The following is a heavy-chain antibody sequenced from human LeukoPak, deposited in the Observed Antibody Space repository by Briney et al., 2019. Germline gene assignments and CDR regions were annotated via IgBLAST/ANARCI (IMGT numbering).Heavy chain of an antibody. J-gene: IGHJ3*01. Sequence: SETLSLTCTVSGGSISSYYWTWIRQPPGEGLEWIGYIYYNGSTNYHPSLKSRLTISVDTSKNQFSLKLSSVTAADTAVYYCARHVATGATDAFDFWGRGTMVTVSS. CDR1: GGSISSYY. CDR3: ARHVATGATDAFDF. CDR2: IYYNGST. V-gene: IGHV4-59*08. D-gene: IGHD1-1*01.